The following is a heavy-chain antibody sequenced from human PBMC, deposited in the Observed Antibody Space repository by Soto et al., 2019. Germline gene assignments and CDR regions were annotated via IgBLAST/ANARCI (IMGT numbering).Heavy chain of an antibody. D-gene: IGHD3-22*01. CDR3: ARGYYVSSGYWRGRYSYYGMDV. CDR1: GGSISSYY. J-gene: IGHJ6*04. CDR2: IYYSGST. Sequence: SETLSLTCTVSGGSISSYYWSWIRQPPVKGLEWIGYIYYSGSTNYNPSLKSRVTISVDTSKNQFSLKLSSVTAADTAVYYCARGYYVSSGYWRGRYSYYGMDVWGEGATVSVSS. V-gene: IGHV4-59*01.